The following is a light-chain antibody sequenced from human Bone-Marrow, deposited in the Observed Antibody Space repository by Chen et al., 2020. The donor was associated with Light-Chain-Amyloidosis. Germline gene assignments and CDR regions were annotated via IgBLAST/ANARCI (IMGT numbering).Light chain of an antibody. J-gene: IGKJ4*01. V-gene: IGKV2-28*01. CDR2: LGS. Sequence: DIVMTQYPLSLPVTPGEPASISCRSSQSLLHSTGYNFFNWYLQKPGQSPQLLIYLGSNRSSGVPDRFSGSGSGTDFTLKISRVEAEDVGVYYCMQALQTPLTFGGGTRVEIK. CDR3: MQALQTPLT. CDR1: QSLLHSTGYNF.